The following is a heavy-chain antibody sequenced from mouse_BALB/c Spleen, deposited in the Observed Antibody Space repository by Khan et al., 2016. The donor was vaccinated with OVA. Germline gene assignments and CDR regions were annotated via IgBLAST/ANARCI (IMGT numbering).Heavy chain of an antibody. D-gene: IGHD2-2*01. CDR3: AIIYYGYDWFAY. V-gene: IGHV2-3*01. Sequence: VQLQESGPGLVAPPQSLSIRCTVSGLSLTNYGVSWVRQPPGKGLEWLGVIWGDGSTNYHSVLKSRLSISKDNSKSQVFVKLNSLQTDDTATYYCAIIYYGYDWFAYWGQGTLVTVSA. CDR2: IWGDGST. J-gene: IGHJ3*01. CDR1: GLSLTNYG.